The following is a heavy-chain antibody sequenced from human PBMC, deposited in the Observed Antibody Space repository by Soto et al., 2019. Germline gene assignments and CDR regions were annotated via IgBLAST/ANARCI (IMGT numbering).Heavy chain of an antibody. D-gene: IGHD3-10*01. Sequence: PSETLSLTCTVPGGSISSSSYYYGWFCQPPKKGLEWIGSIYYSGNAYYNPSLKSRVTISVDTAKNQFSLKLSSATAADTAVYYCARQYYFXSGSYYNRPFXFWGQGTLVXVSS. CDR2: IYYSGNA. J-gene: IGHJ4*02. V-gene: IGHV4-39*01. CDR1: GGSISSSSYY. CDR3: ARQYYFXSGSYYNRPFXF.